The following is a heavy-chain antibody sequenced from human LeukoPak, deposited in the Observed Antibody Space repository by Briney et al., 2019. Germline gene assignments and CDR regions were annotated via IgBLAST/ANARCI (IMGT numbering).Heavy chain of an antibody. V-gene: IGHV1-2*02. CDR1: VYTLTDDY. J-gene: IGHJ4*02. D-gene: IGHD7-27*01. CDR3: AREVTRLGILFDY. CDR2: INPNRGGT. Sequence: ASLRVSCKASVYTLTDDYMHGGRQAPGQGLKWQEWINPNRGGTNYEQKFQGRVTMISDTSISTAYMELSRLRSDDTAVYYCAREVTRLGILFDYWGQGTLVTVPS.